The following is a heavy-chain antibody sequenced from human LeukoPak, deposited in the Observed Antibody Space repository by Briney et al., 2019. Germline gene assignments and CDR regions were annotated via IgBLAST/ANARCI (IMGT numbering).Heavy chain of an antibody. CDR2: IYYSGST. Sequence: SETLSLTCTVSGGSISSSSYYWGWIRQPPGKGLEWIGSIYYSGSTYYNPSLKSRVTISVDTSKNQFSLKLSSVTAADTAVYYCARNTLYSGSYRSWFDPWGQGTLVTVSS. CDR1: GGSISSSSYY. V-gene: IGHV4-39*07. CDR3: ARNTLYSGSYRSWFDP. J-gene: IGHJ5*02. D-gene: IGHD1-26*01.